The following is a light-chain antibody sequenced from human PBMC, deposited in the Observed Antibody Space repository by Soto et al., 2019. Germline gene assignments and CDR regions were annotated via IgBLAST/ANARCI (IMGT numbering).Light chain of an antibody. V-gene: IGKV1-9*01. CDR2: AAS. CDR1: QGISSN. CDR3: QQFNSYPIT. J-gene: IGKJ5*01. Sequence: DIQLTQSPSFLSASVGDRVTITCRASQGISSNLAWYQQKPGKAPKLLIYAASTLQSGVPSRFSGSGSGTEFTLTISSLQPEDFATYYSQQFNSYPITVGQGTRLEIK.